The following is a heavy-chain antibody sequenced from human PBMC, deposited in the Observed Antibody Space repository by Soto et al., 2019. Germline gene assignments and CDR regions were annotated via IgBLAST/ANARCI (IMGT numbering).Heavy chain of an antibody. Sequence: ASVKVSCKASGYTFTSYVMHWVRQAPGQRLEWMGWINAGNGNTKYSQKFQGRVTITRDTSASTAYMELSSLRSEDTAVYYCARGLLSVVITASDYWGQGTLVTVSS. CDR1: GYTFTSYV. CDR2: INAGNGNT. CDR3: ARGLLSVVITASDY. D-gene: IGHD3-22*01. V-gene: IGHV1-3*01. J-gene: IGHJ4*02.